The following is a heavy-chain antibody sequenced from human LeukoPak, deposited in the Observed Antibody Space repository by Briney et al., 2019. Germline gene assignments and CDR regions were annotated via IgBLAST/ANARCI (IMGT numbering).Heavy chain of an antibody. CDR2: INPNSGGT. CDR3: ARDKGRYFDWLSHYFDY. J-gene: IGHJ4*02. Sequence: ASVKVSCKASGYTFTAYSMHWVRQAPGQGLEWMGWINPNSGGTNYAQKFQGRVTMTRDTSISTAYMELSRLRSDDTAVYYCARDKGRYFDWLSHYFDYWGQGTLVTVSS. CDR1: GYTFTAYS. V-gene: IGHV1-2*02. D-gene: IGHD3-9*01.